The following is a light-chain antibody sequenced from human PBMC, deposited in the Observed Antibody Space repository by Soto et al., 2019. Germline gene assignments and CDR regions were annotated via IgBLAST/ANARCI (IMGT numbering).Light chain of an antibody. CDR3: QQYYNTFPT. J-gene: IGKJ1*01. CDR1: QSILYTPNNNNY. V-gene: IGKV4-1*01. Sequence: DIVMTQSPDSLAVSLGERATINCKSSQSILYTPNNNNYLAWFQQKPGQPPRLLIYWASTRESGVPDRFSGSGSGTDFTLTISSLQAGDVAVYYCQQYYNTFPTFGQGTKVEIK. CDR2: WAS.